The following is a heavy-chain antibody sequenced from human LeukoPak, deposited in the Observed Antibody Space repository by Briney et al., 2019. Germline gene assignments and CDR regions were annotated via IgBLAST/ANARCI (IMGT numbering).Heavy chain of an antibody. CDR3: ARGGCSSTSCYHDYYGMDV. D-gene: IGHD2-2*01. CDR2: IGTAGDT. Sequence: GGSLRLSCAASGFTFSSYDMHWVRQATGKGLEWVSAIGTAGDTYYPGSVKGRFTISRENAKNSLYLQMNSLRAGDTAVYYCARGGCSSTSCYHDYYGMDVWGQGTTVTVSS. J-gene: IGHJ6*02. CDR1: GFTFSSYD. V-gene: IGHV3-13*01.